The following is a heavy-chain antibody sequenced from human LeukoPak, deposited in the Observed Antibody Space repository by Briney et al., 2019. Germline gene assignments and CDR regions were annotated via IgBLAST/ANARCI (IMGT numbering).Heavy chain of an antibody. CDR3: ARETFQKGAHYMDV. CDR2: ISSSSSYI. CDR1: GFTFSSYS. J-gene: IGHJ6*03. V-gene: IGHV3-21*01. D-gene: IGHD3-16*01. Sequence: PGGSLRLSCAASGFTFSSYSMNWVRQAPGKGLEWVSSISSSSSYIYYADSVKGRFTISRDNAKNSLYLQMNSLRAEDTAVYYCARETFQKGAHYMDVWGKGTTITISS.